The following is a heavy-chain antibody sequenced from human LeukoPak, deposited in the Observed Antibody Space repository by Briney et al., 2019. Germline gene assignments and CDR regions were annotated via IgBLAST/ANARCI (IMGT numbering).Heavy chain of an antibody. D-gene: IGHD2-2*01. V-gene: IGHV3-13*05. Sequence: GGSLRLSCAASGFTFRSYDMHWVRQATGKGLEWVSAIGTAGDPYYPGSVKGRFTISRENAKNSLYLQMNSLRAGDTAVYYCARVSYCSSTGCEDWYFDLWGRGTLVTVSS. CDR1: GFTFRSYD. J-gene: IGHJ2*01. CDR2: IGTAGDP. CDR3: ARVSYCSSTGCEDWYFDL.